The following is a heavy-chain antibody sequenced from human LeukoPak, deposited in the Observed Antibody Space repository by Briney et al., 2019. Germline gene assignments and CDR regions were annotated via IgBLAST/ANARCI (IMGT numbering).Heavy chain of an antibody. CDR1: GGSFSGYY. D-gene: IGHD2-2*01. Sequence: SETLSLTCAVYGGSFSGYYWSWIRQPPGKGLEWIGEINHSGSTNYNPSLKSRVTISVDTSKNQFSLKLSSVTAAGTAVYYCVSMRKGVVPAAADYWGQGTLVTVSS. CDR2: INHSGST. V-gene: IGHV4-34*01. J-gene: IGHJ4*02. CDR3: VSMRKGVVPAAADY.